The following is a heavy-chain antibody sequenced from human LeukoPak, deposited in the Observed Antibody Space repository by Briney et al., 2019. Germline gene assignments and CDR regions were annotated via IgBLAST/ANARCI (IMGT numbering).Heavy chain of an antibody. J-gene: IGHJ4*02. Sequence: GGSLRLSCAASGFTFSSYGMHWVRQAPGKGLEWVAFIRYDGSNKYYADSVKGRFTVSRDNSKNSLYLQMNSLRAEDTAVYYCARDALAGEKPEYFFDYWGQGTLVTVSS. CDR1: GFTFSSYG. CDR3: ARDALAGEKPEYFFDY. CDR2: IRYDGSNK. V-gene: IGHV3-30*02.